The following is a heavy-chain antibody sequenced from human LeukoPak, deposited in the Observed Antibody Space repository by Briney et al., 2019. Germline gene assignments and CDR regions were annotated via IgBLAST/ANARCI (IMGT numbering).Heavy chain of an antibody. CDR2: ISGSGSST. V-gene: IGHV3-23*01. CDR1: GFTFSTYA. Sequence: GGSLRLSCAASGFTFSTYAMSWVRQAPGKGLEWVSAISGSGSSTYYRDSVKGRFTISRDNSKNTLYLQMNSLTAGDTAVYYCAKDGTTTVTFDYWGQGTLVTVSS. D-gene: IGHD4-11*01. CDR3: AKDGTTTVTFDY. J-gene: IGHJ4*02.